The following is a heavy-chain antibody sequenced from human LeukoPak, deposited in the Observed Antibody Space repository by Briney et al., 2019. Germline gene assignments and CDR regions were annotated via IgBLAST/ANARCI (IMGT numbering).Heavy chain of an antibody. CDR3: AREPGYDSSGYSRFDY. CDR1: GFTFSSYA. Sequence: SGGSLRLSCAASGFTFSSYAMHWVRQAPGKGLEWVAVISYDGSNKYYADSVKGRFTISRDNSKNTLYPQMNSLRAEDTAVYYCAREPGYDSSGYSRFDYWGQGTLVTVSS. V-gene: IGHV3-30*04. D-gene: IGHD3-22*01. J-gene: IGHJ4*02. CDR2: ISYDGSNK.